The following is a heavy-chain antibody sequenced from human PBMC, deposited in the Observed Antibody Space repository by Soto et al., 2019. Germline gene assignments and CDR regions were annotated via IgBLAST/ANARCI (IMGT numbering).Heavy chain of an antibody. CDR2: ISGSGGST. J-gene: IGHJ4*02. Sequence: PGGSLRLSCAASGFTFSSYAMSWVRQAPGKGLEWVSAISGSGGSTYYADSVKGRFTISRDNSKNTLYPQMNSLRAEDTAVYYCAKPSAAAYYFDYWGQGTLVTVSS. CDR3: AKPSAAAYYFDY. D-gene: IGHD6-13*01. CDR1: GFTFSSYA. V-gene: IGHV3-23*01.